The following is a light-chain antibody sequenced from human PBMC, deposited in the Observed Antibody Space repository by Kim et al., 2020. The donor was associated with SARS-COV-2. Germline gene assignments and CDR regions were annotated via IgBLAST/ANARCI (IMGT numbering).Light chain of an antibody. CDR3: LQHNTHPMT. V-gene: IGKV1-17*01. CDR2: GAS. CDR1: QHIRND. J-gene: IGKJ5*01. Sequence: ASVGDRVPITCRASQHIRNDLGWYPQHPARAPKRRIYGASSLQSGPPPWFSRRRSQTEFTLPICSLHPEEFSPYFSLQHNTHPMTFGQRTRPDI.